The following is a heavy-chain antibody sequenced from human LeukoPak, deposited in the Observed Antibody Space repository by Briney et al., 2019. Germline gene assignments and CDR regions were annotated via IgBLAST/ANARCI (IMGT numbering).Heavy chain of an antibody. Sequence: GGSLRLSCGASGFTVSINYMMWVPRARGEGLEWVSFIYSGGSTYHADSVKGRFPISRDNSKNTLYLQMKSLRAEDTAVYYCAREVYSSGYYPRYFDYWGQGTLVTVSS. J-gene: IGHJ4*02. CDR1: GFTVSINY. V-gene: IGHV3-66*02. CDR3: AREVYSSGYYPRYFDY. CDR2: IYSGGST. D-gene: IGHD3-22*01.